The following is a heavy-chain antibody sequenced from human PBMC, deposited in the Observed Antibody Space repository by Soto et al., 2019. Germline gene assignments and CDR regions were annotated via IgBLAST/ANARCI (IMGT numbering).Heavy chain of an antibody. D-gene: IGHD3-22*01. V-gene: IGHV3-30*18. CDR3: AKDRLWNYDSSGYYYGGLNH. CDR1: GFTFSSYG. Sequence: GGSLRLSCAASGFTFSSYGMHWVRQAPDKGLEWVAVISYDGSNKYYADSVKGRFTISTDNSKNTLYLQMNSLRAEDTALYYSAKDRLWNYDSSGYYYGGLNHWGQGTLVTVSS. CDR2: ISYDGSNK. J-gene: IGHJ1*01.